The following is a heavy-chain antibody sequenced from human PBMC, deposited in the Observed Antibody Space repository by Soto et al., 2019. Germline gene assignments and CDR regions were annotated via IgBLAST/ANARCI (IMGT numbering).Heavy chain of an antibody. D-gene: IGHD1-1*01. V-gene: IGHV3-74*01. Sequence: LRLSCAVSGFTFSAYWMHWVRQVPGKGLTWVSRISDDGSTATYADSIKGRFVISRDNAKNSLYLEMNTLRVDDSGLYYCARGPRVSSTGTGAHWGRGTLVTVSS. CDR2: ISDDGSTA. CDR1: GFTFSAYW. CDR3: ARGPRVSSTGTGAH. J-gene: IGHJ4*02.